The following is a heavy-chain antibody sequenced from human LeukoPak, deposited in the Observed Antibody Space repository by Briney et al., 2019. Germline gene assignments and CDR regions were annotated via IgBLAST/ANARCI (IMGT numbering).Heavy chain of an antibody. CDR1: GYSVTSNSAA. CDR3: ARDEGWGKIPIYCMDV. CDR2: TYYGGKRYN. Sequence: SQTLSLTCAISGYSVTSNSAAWNWISQAPGRGLEWLGRTYYGGKRYNHYAVSMKSLITINHDTSKNQFSLQLNPVTPEDTAVYYWARDEGWGKIPIYCMDVWGKGTPVTVSS. J-gene: IGHJ6*04. V-gene: IGHV6-1*01. D-gene: IGHD7-27*01.